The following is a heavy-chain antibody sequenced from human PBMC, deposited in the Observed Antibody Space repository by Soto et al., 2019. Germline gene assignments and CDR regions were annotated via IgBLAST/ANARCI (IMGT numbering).Heavy chain of an antibody. Sequence: GGSLRLSCAASGFTFSSYGMHWVRQAPGKGLEWVAVIWYDGSNKYYADSVKGRFTISRDNSKNTLYLQMNSLRAEDTAVYYCARATAALPSIDYWGQGTLVTVSS. D-gene: IGHD6-6*01. CDR2: IWYDGSNK. J-gene: IGHJ4*02. V-gene: IGHV3-33*01. CDR3: ARATAALPSIDY. CDR1: GFTFSSYG.